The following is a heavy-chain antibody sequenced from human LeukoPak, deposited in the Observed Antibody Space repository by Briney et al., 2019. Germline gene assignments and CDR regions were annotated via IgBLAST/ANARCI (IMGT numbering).Heavy chain of an antibody. CDR2: IKQDGSEK. D-gene: IGHD3-9*01. Sequence: GGSLRLSCAASGFTFSSYWMSWVRQAPGKGLEWVANIKQDGSEKYYVDSVKGRFTISRDNAKNSLYLQMNSLRAEDTAVYYCARDRTLSYDILTGYSFDIWGQGTVVTVSS. J-gene: IGHJ3*02. CDR3: ARDRTLSYDILTGYSFDI. CDR1: GFTFSSYW. V-gene: IGHV3-7*01.